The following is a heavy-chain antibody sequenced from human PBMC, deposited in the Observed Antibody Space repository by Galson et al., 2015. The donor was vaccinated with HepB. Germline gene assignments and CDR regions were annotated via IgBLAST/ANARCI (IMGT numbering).Heavy chain of an antibody. V-gene: IGHV3-23*01. CDR3: AKVDTAMVTSHDAFDI. J-gene: IGHJ3*02. Sequence: SLRLSCAASGFTFSSYAMSWVRQAPGKGLEWVSAISGSGGSTYYADSVKGRFTISRDNSKNTLYLQMNSLRAEDTAVYYCAKVDTAMVTSHDAFDIWGQGTMVTVSS. D-gene: IGHD5-18*01. CDR2: ISGSGGST. CDR1: GFTFSSYA.